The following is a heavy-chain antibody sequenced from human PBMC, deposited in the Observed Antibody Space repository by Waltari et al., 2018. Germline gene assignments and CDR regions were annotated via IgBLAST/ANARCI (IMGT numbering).Heavy chain of an antibody. CDR1: GCTCSIFD. CDR2: INSGCIAK. V-gene: IGHV3-48*03. J-gene: IGHJ4*02. CDR3: ARNRKIVAAGWGRDLDY. Sequence: EVHLVESAGGLVQPGGSLRLFCGVSGCTCSIFDMSWCRQAPGQGLEWVSYINSGCIAKSYANYVKGRFTVSRDNAQDLLYLQMNSLRVEDTAFYYCARNRKIVAAGWGRDLDYWSRGTLVTVSS. D-gene: IGHD6-13*01.